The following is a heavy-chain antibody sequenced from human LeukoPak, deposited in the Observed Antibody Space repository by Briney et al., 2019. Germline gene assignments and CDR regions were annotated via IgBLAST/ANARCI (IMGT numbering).Heavy chain of an antibody. CDR3: ARNENSGWGYFDY. D-gene: IGHD5-12*01. CDR1: RFTFNSYA. Sequence: GGSLRLSCAASRFTFNSYAMSWVRQAPGKGLEWVSVIGGSNGITFYVGSVKGRFTISRDNSKDTLYLQMNSLRAEGTAVYYCARNENSGWGYFDYWGQGTLVTVSS. V-gene: IGHV3-23*01. CDR2: IGGSNGIT. J-gene: IGHJ4*02.